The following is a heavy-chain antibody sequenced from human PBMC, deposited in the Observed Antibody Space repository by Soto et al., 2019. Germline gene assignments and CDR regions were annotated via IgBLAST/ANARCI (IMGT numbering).Heavy chain of an antibody. D-gene: IGHD1-1*01. Sequence: QVQLVESGGGVVQPGTSLRLSCAASGFTFSDHGMHWVRQAPGKGLEWVAVISHDGNSKYYGDSVKGRFTVSRDNSNNMAYLQMNSLRLDDTAMYYCAKQFDLGGLEDYWGQGTLVTVSS. CDR2: ISHDGNSK. CDR1: GFTFSDHG. CDR3: AKQFDLGGLEDY. J-gene: IGHJ4*02. V-gene: IGHV3-30*18.